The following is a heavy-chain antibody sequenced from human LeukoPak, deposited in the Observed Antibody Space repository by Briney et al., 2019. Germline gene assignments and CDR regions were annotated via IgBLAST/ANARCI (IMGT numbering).Heavy chain of an antibody. Sequence: GGSLRLSCAASGFTFSDYYMSWIRQAPGKGLEWVSYISSSGSTIYYAGSVTGRFTISRDNAKNSLYLQMNSLRAEDTAVYYCAKEGCSGGSCYLYWFDPWGQGTLVTVSS. CDR2: ISSSGSTI. V-gene: IGHV3-11*04. D-gene: IGHD2-15*01. J-gene: IGHJ5*02. CDR1: GFTFSDYY. CDR3: AKEGCSGGSCYLYWFDP.